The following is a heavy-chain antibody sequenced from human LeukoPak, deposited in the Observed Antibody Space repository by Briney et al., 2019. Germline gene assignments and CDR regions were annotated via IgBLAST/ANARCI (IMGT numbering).Heavy chain of an antibody. CDR3: ARVTLDHSSGSLFDY. CDR2: MNPNSGNT. J-gene: IGHJ4*02. Sequence: ASVKVSCKASGYTFTSYDINWVRQGTGQGLEWMGWMNPNSGNTGYAQKFQGRVTITRNTSISTAYMELSSLRSEDTAVYYCARVTLDHSSGSLFDYWGQGTLVTVSS. D-gene: IGHD6-19*01. CDR1: GYTFTSYD. V-gene: IGHV1-8*03.